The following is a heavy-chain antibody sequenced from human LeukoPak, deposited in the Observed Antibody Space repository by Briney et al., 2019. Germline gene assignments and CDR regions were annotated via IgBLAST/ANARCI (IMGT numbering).Heavy chain of an antibody. CDR2: IYYSGNT. Sequence: SETLSLTCTVSGDSISSSSYYWGWIRQPPGKRLEWIGSIYYSGNTYYNPSLKSRVTISVDTSRNQFSLQLRSVTAADTAVYYCAREDPQTTVPEGMDVWGQGTTFIVSS. J-gene: IGHJ6*02. CDR1: GDSISSSSYY. V-gene: IGHV4-39*07. CDR3: AREDPQTTVPEGMDV. D-gene: IGHD4-17*01.